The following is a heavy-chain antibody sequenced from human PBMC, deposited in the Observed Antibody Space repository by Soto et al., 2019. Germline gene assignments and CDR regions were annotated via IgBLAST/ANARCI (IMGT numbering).Heavy chain of an antibody. V-gene: IGHV3-74*03. CDR2: IKSGGTMT. Sequence: LRLSCAASGFSFSGYWMHWVRQAPGKGLVWVSRIKSGGTMTMYADSVKGRFTISRDNAKNTLYLQMNSLREEDTAVYYCARSDWFDPWGQGTLVTVSS. J-gene: IGHJ5*02. CDR3: ARSDWFDP. CDR1: GFSFSGYW.